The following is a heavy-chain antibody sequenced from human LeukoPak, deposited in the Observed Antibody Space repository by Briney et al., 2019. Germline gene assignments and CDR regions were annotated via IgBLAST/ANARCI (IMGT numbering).Heavy chain of an antibody. Sequence: TLSLTCTVSGGSISSSSYYWGWIRQPPGKALEWLALIYWDDDKRYSPSLKSRLTITKDTSKNQVVLTMTNMDPVDTATYYCAHSPIAPYSGYGDWFDPWGQGTLVTVSS. D-gene: IGHD5-12*01. CDR1: GGSISSSSYY. CDR3: AHSPIAPYSGYGDWFDP. J-gene: IGHJ5*02. CDR2: IYWDDDK. V-gene: IGHV2-5*02.